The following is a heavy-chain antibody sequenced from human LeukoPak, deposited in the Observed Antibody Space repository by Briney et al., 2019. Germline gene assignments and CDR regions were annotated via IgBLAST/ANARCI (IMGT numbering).Heavy chain of an antibody. V-gene: IGHV4-39*01. CDR1: GGSISSSSYF. J-gene: IGHJ4*02. CDR3: ARGSVITYRFDY. Sequence: SETLSLTCTVSGGSISSSSYFWGWIRQPPGKGLEWIGSIYYSGSNFYNPSLKSRVTISVDSSKSQFSLKLSSAAAADTAVYYCARGSVITYRFDYWGQGTLVTVSS. CDR2: IYYSGSN. D-gene: IGHD3-22*01.